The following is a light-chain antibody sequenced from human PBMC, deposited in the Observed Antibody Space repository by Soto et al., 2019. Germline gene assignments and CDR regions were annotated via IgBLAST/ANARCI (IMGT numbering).Light chain of an antibody. Sequence: VVLTQSPATLSLSPGERATLSCRTSLSVSVYLDWYQQKPGQAPRLLISDASNRATGIPARFSGSGSGTDFTLTISSLEPEDFAVYYCHQRQYWPPITFGQVRRLEIK. J-gene: IGKJ5*01. V-gene: IGKV3-11*01. CDR1: LSVSVY. CDR2: DAS. CDR3: HQRQYWPPIT.